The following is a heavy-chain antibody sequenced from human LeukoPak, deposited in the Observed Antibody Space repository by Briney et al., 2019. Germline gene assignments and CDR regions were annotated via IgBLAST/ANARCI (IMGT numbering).Heavy chain of an antibody. D-gene: IGHD5-12*01. V-gene: IGHV3-7*01. J-gene: IGHJ4*02. CDR3: ARELGYSGYDFGGFDY. Sequence: GGSLRLSCAASGFTFSSYWMSWVRQAPGKGLEWVANIKQDGSEKYYVDSVKGRFTTSRDNAKNSLYLQMNSLRAEDTAVYYCARELGYSGYDFGGFDYWGQGTLVTVSS. CDR1: GFTFSSYW. CDR2: IKQDGSEK.